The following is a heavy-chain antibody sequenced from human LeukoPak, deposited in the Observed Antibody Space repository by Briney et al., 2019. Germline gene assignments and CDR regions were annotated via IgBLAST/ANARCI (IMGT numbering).Heavy chain of an antibody. J-gene: IGHJ4*02. V-gene: IGHV1-46*01. CDR1: GYTFTNQY. D-gene: IGHD3-10*01. Sequence: GASVTVSFKASGYTFTNQYMHWVRQAPGQGLEWMGLINPSGGSTIYPQKFQGRVTMTRDTSTSTVYMELSSLRSEDTAVYYCARDYYGSGSYYSFSVFDNWGQGTLVTVSS. CDR3: ARDYYGSGSYYSFSVFDN. CDR2: INPSGGST.